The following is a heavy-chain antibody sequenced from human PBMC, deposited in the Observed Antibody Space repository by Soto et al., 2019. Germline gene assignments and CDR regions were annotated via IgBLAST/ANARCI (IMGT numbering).Heavy chain of an antibody. CDR3: ARELGHYDYIWGRYRWALLDY. V-gene: IGHV3-21*01. CDR1: GFTFSSYS. D-gene: IGHD3-16*02. J-gene: IGHJ4*02. Sequence: EVQLVESGGGLVKPGGSLRLSCAASGFTFSSYSMNWVRQAPGKGLEWVSSISSSSSYIYYADSVKGRFTISRDNAKNSLYLQMNSLRAEDTAVYYCARELGHYDYIWGRYRWALLDYWGQGTLVTVSS. CDR2: ISSSSSYI.